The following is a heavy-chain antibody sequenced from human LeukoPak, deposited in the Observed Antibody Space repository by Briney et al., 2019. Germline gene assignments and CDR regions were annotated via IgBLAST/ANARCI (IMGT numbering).Heavy chain of an antibody. V-gene: IGHV3-11*01. CDR2: ISSSGNTI. D-gene: IGHD3-10*01. CDR3: ARRGKVNYYGMDV. J-gene: IGHJ6*02. CDR1: GFTISDYY. Sequence: GGSLRLSCAASGFTISDYYMNWIRQAPGKGLEWVSYISSSGNTIYYADSVKGRFTISRDNPKNSLYLQMSSLRAEDTAVYYCARRGKVNYYGMDVWGQGTTVTVSS.